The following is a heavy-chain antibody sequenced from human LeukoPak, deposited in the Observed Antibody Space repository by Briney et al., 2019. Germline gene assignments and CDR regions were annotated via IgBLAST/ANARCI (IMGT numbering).Heavy chain of an antibody. CDR2: ISSSGITI. Sequence: GGSLRLSCEASGITFSDHYMSWIRQAPGKGLEWVAHISSSGITIEYADSVKGRFAISRDNAKNSLYLQMTSLSVEDTAVYYCAREVRYTSSWYVYYYFDYWGQGTLVTVSS. V-gene: IGHV3-11*01. CDR3: AREVRYTSSWYVYYYFDY. D-gene: IGHD6-13*01. CDR1: GITFSDHY. J-gene: IGHJ4*02.